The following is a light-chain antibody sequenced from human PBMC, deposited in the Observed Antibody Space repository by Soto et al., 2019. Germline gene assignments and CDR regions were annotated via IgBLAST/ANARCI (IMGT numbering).Light chain of an antibody. CDR3: QQYGSSPFT. J-gene: IGKJ5*01. Sequence: EIVMTHSPATLSVFPGERATLSCRASQSVSSNLAWYQQKPGQAPRLLIYGASSRATGIPDRFSGSGSGTDFTLSISRLEPEDFAVYYCQQYGSSPFTFGQGTRLEI. V-gene: IGKV3-20*01. CDR1: QSVSSN. CDR2: GAS.